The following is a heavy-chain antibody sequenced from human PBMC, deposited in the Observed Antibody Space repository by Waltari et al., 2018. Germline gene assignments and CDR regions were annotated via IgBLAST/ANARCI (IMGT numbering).Heavy chain of an antibody. CDR3: ARSTGIRGYFYGMDV. CDR2: IWYDGSNK. Sequence: QVQLVESGGGVVQPGRSLSLSCSASGFTFRSFVRHWRGQAPGKGLEWVAVIWYDGSNKYYVDSVKGRFTISRDNSKNTLYLQMNSLRAEDTAVYYCARSTGIRGYFYGMDVWGQGTTVTVSS. V-gene: IGHV3-33*01. J-gene: IGHJ6*02. CDR1: GFTFRSFV.